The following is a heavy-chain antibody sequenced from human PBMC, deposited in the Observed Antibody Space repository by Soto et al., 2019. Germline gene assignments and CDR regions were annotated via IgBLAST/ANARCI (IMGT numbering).Heavy chain of an antibody. CDR2: TYYRSKWYY. CDR3: AKNRGRVTTSWHFDY. J-gene: IGHJ4*02. Sequence: SQTLSLTCAISGDSVSSNHATWDWIRQSPSRGLEWLGRTYYRSKWYYDYALSVKSRITINPDTSNNQLSLQLNSVTPEDTAVYYCAKNRGRVTTSWHFDYWGQGTLVTVSS. V-gene: IGHV6-1*01. D-gene: IGHD4-17*01. CDR1: GDSVSSNHAT.